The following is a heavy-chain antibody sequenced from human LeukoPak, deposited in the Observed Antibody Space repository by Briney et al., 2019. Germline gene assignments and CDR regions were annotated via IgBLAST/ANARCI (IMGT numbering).Heavy chain of an antibody. CDR2: ISYDGSNK. CDR3: ARVGEVVRGVGIDY. CDR1: EFTISSYA. Sequence: GRSLRLSCAASEFTISSYAMHWVRQAPGKGLEWVAVISYDGSNKYYADSVKGRFTISRDNSKNTLYLQMNSLRAEDTAVYYCARVGEVVRGVGIDYWGHGTLVTVSS. D-gene: IGHD3-10*01. J-gene: IGHJ4*01. V-gene: IGHV3-30*04.